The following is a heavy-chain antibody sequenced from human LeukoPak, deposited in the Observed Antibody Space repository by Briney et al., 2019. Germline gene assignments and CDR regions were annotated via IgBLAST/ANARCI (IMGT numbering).Heavy chain of an antibody. D-gene: IGHD1-7*01. CDR2: IYYSGST. J-gene: IGHJ4*02. V-gene: IGHV4-59*01. Sequence: SETLSLTCTVSGGSISSYYWSWIRQPPGKGLEWIGYIYYSGSTNYNPSLKSRVTISLDTSKNRFSLKLSSVTAADTAVYYCARVTNWNYGLDYWGQGTLVTVSS. CDR3: ARVTNWNYGLDY. CDR1: GGSISSYY.